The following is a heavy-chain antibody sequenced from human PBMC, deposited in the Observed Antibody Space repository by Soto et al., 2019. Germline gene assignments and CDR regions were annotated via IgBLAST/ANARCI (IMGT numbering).Heavy chain of an antibody. CDR2: IRSKANTYAT. V-gene: IGHV3-73*01. CDR3: TRHATAGFLDV. Sequence: PGGSLRLSCAASGFTFSGSAVHWVRQASGRGLQWIGRIRSKANTYATAYAASVKGRFTISRDDSKSTAYLQMNSLNTEDTAVYYCTRHATAGFLDVWGQGTMVTVSS. J-gene: IGHJ3*01. CDR1: GFTFSGSA.